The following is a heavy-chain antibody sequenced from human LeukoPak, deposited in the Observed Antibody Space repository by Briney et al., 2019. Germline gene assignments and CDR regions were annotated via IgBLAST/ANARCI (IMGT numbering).Heavy chain of an antibody. D-gene: IGHD5-12*01. CDR3: ERQTGYSGYDYIYYFDY. CDR1: GFTFSSYS. Sequence: GGSLRLSCAASGFTFSSYSMNWVRQAPGKGLEWVSSISSSSSYIYYADSVRGRFTISRDNAKNSLYLQMNRLRDENTAVYYCERQTGYSGYDYIYYFDYWGQGTLVTASS. V-gene: IGHV3-21*01. CDR2: ISSSSSYI. J-gene: IGHJ4*02.